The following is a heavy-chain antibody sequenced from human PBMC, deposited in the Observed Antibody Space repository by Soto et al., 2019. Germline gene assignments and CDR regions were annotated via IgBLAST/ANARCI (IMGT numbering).Heavy chain of an antibody. CDR2: ISSSSSYI. D-gene: IGHD3-16*02. J-gene: IGHJ6*02. V-gene: IGHV3-21*01. CDR3: ARDGRDSVWGSYRPGGPTGKYRKLPNLPPPGVSLYSPPNYGMDV. CDR1: GFTFSSYS. Sequence: GGSLRLSCAASGFTFSSYSMNWVRQAPGKGLEWVSSISSSSSYIYYADSVKGRFTISRDNAKNSLYLEMNSLRAEDTGWDYWARDGRDSVWGSYRPGGPTGKYRKLPNLPPPGVSLYSPPNYGMDVWGQGTTVTVSS.